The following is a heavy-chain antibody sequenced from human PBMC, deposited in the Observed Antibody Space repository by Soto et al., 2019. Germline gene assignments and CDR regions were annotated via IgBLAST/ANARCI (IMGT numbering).Heavy chain of an antibody. CDR3: AKDGITIFPFDP. CDR2: ISSSGHNI. V-gene: IGHV3-11*01. CDR1: GFTFSDYY. Sequence: PGGSLRLSCAASGFTFSDYYMSWVRQAPGKGLEWVSYISSSGHNIYYADSVKGRFTISRDNAKNSLYLQMNSLSAEDTAVYYCAKDGITIFPFDPWGQGTLVTVSS. D-gene: IGHD3-9*01. J-gene: IGHJ5*02.